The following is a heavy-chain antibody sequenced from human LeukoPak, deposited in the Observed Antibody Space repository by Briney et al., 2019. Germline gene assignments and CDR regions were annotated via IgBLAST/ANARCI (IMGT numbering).Heavy chain of an antibody. D-gene: IGHD3-10*01. CDR2: MNPSSGNT. J-gene: IGHJ5*02. CDR1: GYTFTSYD. CDR3: ARVVNYYGSGSYYTGFDP. Sequence: ASVKASCKASGYTFTSYDINWVRQATGQGLEWMGWMNPSSGNTGYAQKFQGRVTMTRNTSISTAYMELSSLRSEDTAVYYCARVVNYYGSGSYYTGFDPWGQGTLVTVSS. V-gene: IGHV1-8*01.